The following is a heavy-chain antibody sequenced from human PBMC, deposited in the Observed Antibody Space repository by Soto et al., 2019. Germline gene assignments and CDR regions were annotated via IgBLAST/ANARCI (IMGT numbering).Heavy chain of an antibody. CDR1: GFTFSSYG. Sequence: GGSLRLSCAASGFTFSSYGMHWVRQAPGKGLEWAAVISYDGSNKYYADSVKGRFTISRDNSKNTLYLQMNSLRAEDTAVYYCAKSYYYDSSGYGDYYYYYGMDVWGQGTTVTVSS. CDR3: AKSYYYDSSGYGDYYYYYGMDV. J-gene: IGHJ6*02. V-gene: IGHV3-30*18. D-gene: IGHD3-22*01. CDR2: ISYDGSNK.